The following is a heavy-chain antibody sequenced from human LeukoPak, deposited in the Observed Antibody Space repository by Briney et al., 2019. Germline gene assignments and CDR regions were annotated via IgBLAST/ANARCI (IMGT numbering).Heavy chain of an antibody. Sequence: PGGSLRLSCAASGFIFSDYYMSWIRQAPGKGLEWVSYISSSGSTIYYAASVTGRFTISRDNAKNSLYLQMNSLRAEDTAVYYCARDYCSSTSCLAPLYYYYGMDVWGQGTTVTVSS. CDR1: GFIFSDYY. CDR2: ISSSGSTI. CDR3: ARDYCSSTSCLAPLYYYYGMDV. V-gene: IGHV3-11*01. D-gene: IGHD2-2*01. J-gene: IGHJ6*02.